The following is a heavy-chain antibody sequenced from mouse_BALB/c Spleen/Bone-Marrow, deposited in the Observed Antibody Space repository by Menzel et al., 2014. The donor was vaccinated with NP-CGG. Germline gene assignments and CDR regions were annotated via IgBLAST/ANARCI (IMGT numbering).Heavy chain of an antibody. J-gene: IGHJ2*01. Sequence: VKLVESGAELVRPGTSVKVSCKASGYAFTNYSIEWVKQRPVQGLEWIGVINPGSGGANYNAKFKGKATLTADKSSSTAYMQLSSLTSDDSAVYFCAREWTARAVDYWGQGTTLTVSS. CDR3: AREWTARAVDY. D-gene: IGHD3-2*01. CDR2: INPGSGGA. V-gene: IGHV1-54*01. CDR1: GYAFTNYS.